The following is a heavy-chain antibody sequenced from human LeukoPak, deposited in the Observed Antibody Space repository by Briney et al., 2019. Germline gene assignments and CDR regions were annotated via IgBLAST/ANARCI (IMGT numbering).Heavy chain of an antibody. Sequence: KPSETLSLTCTVSGYSISSGYYWGWIRQPPGKGLEWIGSIYHSGSTYYNPSLKSRVTISVDTSKNQFSLKLSSATAADTAVYYCARDHGDYGDYGYWGQGTLVTVSS. CDR3: ARDHGDYGDYGY. J-gene: IGHJ4*02. D-gene: IGHD4-17*01. V-gene: IGHV4-38-2*02. CDR1: GYSISSGYY. CDR2: IYHSGST.